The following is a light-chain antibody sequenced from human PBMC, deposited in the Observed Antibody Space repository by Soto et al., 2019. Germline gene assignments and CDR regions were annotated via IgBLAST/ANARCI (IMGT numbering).Light chain of an antibody. CDR2: NAF. CDR1: QSVSSSF. Sequence: EIVLTQSPGALSLSPGERATLSCRASQSVSSSFLAWYQQKPGQAPRLLIHNAFSRATGIPDRFSSSGSGTDFILTISGLEPEDFAVYYCQYCSSSLWTFGQGTKVDIK. J-gene: IGKJ1*01. V-gene: IGKV3-20*01. CDR3: QYCSSSLWT.